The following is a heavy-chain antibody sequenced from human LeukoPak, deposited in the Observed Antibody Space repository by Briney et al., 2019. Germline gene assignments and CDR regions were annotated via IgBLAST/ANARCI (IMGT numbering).Heavy chain of an antibody. Sequence: PGGSRRFSGEASGFTFRGYAMHGFGKAPGKGREGWAVISYDGRNKYYADSVKGRFTISRDNSRNTLYLQMNSLRAGDTAVYYCARDGIVGSYYFDYWGQGTLVTVSS. D-gene: IGHD1-26*01. V-gene: IGHV3-30*04. J-gene: IGHJ4*02. CDR1: GFTFRGYA. CDR2: ISYDGRNK. CDR3: ARDGIVGSYYFDY.